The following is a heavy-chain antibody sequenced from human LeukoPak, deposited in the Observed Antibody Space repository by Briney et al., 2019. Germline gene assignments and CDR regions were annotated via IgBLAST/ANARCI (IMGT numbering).Heavy chain of an antibody. D-gene: IGHD3-16*01. V-gene: IGHV4-59*01. CDR2: IHYSGST. J-gene: IGHJ4*02. Sequence: SSETLSLTCTVSGGSISSYYWSWIRQPPGKGLEWIGYIHYSGSTKYKASLRSRVTISLDTSKNQFSLRMTSVTAADTAVYYCARGGGPSSYLDFWGQGTLVTVSS. CDR1: GGSISSYY. CDR3: ARGGGPSSYLDF.